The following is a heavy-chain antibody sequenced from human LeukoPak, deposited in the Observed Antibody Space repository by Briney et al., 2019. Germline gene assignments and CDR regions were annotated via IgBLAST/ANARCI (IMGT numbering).Heavy chain of an antibody. CDR3: ARSPYYYDSSGYLPY. Sequence: GGSLRLSCAASGFTFSSYWMHWVRQAPGKGLVWVSRINSDGNSTSYADSVKGRFTISRDNAKNTLYLQMNSLRAEDTAVYYCARSPYYYDSSGYLPYWGQGTLVTVSS. V-gene: IGHV3-74*01. CDR1: GFTFSSYW. CDR2: INSDGNST. D-gene: IGHD3-22*01. J-gene: IGHJ4*02.